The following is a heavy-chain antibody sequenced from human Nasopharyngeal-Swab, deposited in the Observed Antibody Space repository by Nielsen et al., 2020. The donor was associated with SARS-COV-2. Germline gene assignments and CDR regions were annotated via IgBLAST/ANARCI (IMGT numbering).Heavy chain of an antibody. CDR2: IIPIFGTA. D-gene: IGHD3-22*01. CDR3: ARGPSSGYYLYAFDI. J-gene: IGHJ3*02. Sequence: WVRQAPGQGLEWMGGIIPIFGTANYAQKFQGRVTITADESTGTAYMELSSLRSEDTAVYYCARGPSSGYYLYAFDIWGQGTMVTVSS. V-gene: IGHV1-69*01.